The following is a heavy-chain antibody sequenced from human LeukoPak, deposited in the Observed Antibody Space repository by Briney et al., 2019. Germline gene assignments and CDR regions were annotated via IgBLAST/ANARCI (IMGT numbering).Heavy chain of an antibody. V-gene: IGHV3-66*01. J-gene: IGHJ5*02. CDR2: IYSGGST. CDR1: GFTVSSNY. D-gene: IGHD3-10*01. CDR3: ARETPELPMFDP. Sequence: GGSLRLSCAASGFTVSSNYMSWVRQAPGKGLEWVSVIYSGGSTYYADSVKGGFTISRDNSKNTLYLQMNSLRAEDTAVYYCARETPELPMFDPWGQGTLVTVSS.